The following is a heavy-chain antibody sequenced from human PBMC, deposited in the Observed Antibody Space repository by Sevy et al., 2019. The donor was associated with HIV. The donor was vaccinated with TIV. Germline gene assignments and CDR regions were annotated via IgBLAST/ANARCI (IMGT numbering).Heavy chain of an antibody. V-gene: IGHV4-59*08. CDR1: GGSINSDH. Sequence: SETLSLTCTVSGGSINSDHWNWIRQPPGKGLEWIGYVYYTGGTNYNPSLKNRVTISVDRTKNQFSLKLTSLTAADTAVYYCARRNDFDFWGQGTMVTVSS. J-gene: IGHJ3*01. CDR3: ARRNDFDF. CDR2: VYYTGGT.